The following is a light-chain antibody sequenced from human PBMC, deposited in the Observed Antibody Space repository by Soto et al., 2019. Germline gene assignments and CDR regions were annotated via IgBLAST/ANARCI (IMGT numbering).Light chain of an antibody. V-gene: IGLV2-14*03. CDR1: SSDVGGYNY. Sequence: QSALTQPASVSGSPGQSITISCTGTSSDVGGYNYVSWYQHHPGKAPKLMIYDVNNRPSGVSNRFSGSKSGNTASLTISGLQAEDEADYYCSSYTSSSTVVVFGGGTKLTVL. J-gene: IGLJ2*01. CDR3: SSYTSSSTVVV. CDR2: DVN.